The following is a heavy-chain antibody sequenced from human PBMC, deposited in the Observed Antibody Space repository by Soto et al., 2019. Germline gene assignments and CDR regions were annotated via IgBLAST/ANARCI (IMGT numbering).Heavy chain of an antibody. CDR2: IIHSGNT. D-gene: IGHD1-26*01. CDR3: ARHRNSGSRPDAVDI. CDR1: DYSIGSGYY. J-gene: IGHJ3*02. Sequence: SETLSLTCTVSDYSIGSGYYWGWIRQPPGKGLEWIGSIIHSGNTNYNPSLKSRVTMSVDTSKNQFSLKLSSVIAADTAVYYCARHRNSGSRPDAVDIWGQGTMVTVSS. V-gene: IGHV4-38-2*02.